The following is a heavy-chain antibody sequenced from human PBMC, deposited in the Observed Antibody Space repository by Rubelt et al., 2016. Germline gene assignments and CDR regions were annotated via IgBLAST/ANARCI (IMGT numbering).Heavy chain of an antibody. V-gene: IGHV4-39*07. D-gene: IGHD3-10*01. J-gene: IGHJ4*02. CDR2: IYYSGST. Sequence: QLQLQESGPGLVKPSETLSLTCTVSGGSISSSSYYWGWIRQPPGKGLEWIGSIYYSGSTYSNPSCTCLGAVTFDWSKTRFSLKLGAGPAAARAVYYCAGRRFAGSGRYFDYWGQGTLVTVSS. CDR1: GGSISSSSYY. CDR3: AGRRFAGSGRYFDY.